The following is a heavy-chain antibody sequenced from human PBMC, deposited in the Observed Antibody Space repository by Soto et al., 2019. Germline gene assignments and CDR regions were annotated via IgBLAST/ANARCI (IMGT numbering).Heavy chain of an antibody. D-gene: IGHD6-13*01. CDR1: GFTFSDYY. CDR2: ISSSISYT. J-gene: IGHJ2*01. CDR3: ARTIAAAGGRRYFDL. V-gene: IGHV3-11*05. Sequence: QVQLVESGGGLVKPGGSLRLSCAASGFTFSDYYMSWIRQAPGKGLEWISYISSSISYTNYADSVKGRFTISRDNAKNSLYLQMNSLRAEDTAVYYCARTIAAAGGRRYFDLWGRGTPVTVSS.